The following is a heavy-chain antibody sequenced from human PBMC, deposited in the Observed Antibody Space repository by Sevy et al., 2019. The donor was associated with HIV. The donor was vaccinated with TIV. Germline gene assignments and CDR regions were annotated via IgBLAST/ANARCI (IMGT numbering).Heavy chain of an antibody. CDR1: GFTFGNYW. CDR3: ARDGRIVAKKIFDY. CDR2: INNDGSNT. D-gene: IGHD5-12*01. Sequence: GGSLRLSCAASGFTFGNYWMHWVRQAPGKGLVWISRINNDGSNTNYADSVKGRFTISRDNAKNSLYLQMNSLRAEDTAVYYCARDGRIVAKKIFDYWGQGTLVTVSS. J-gene: IGHJ4*02. V-gene: IGHV3-74*01.